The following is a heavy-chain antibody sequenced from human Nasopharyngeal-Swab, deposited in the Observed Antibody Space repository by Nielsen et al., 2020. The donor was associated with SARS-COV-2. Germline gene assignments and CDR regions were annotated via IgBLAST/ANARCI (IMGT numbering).Heavy chain of an antibody. CDR2: ILHDGTNK. Sequence: GESLKISCVVSGLNLSSNAIHWVRQAPGKGLEWVAVILHDGTNKYYADSVKGRFTISRDNSKNTLYLQMNNLRPEDTALYYCARDPSTGGRSWHLDYWGQGTQVTVSS. CDR3: ARDPSTGGRSWHLDY. V-gene: IGHV3-30-3*01. J-gene: IGHJ4*02. D-gene: IGHD6-13*01. CDR1: GLNLSSNA.